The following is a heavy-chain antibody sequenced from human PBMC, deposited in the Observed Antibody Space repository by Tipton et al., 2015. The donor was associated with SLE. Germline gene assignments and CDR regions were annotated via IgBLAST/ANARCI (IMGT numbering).Heavy chain of an antibody. D-gene: IGHD3-3*01. CDR2: VFYSGSP. CDR3: ARIFGGYYPNDAFDV. CDR1: GYSISSGYY. V-gene: IGHV4-61*01. J-gene: IGHJ3*01. Sequence: GLVKPSEILSLSCAVSGYSISSGYYWGWIRQPPGKGPEWIGYVFYSGSPNYNPSLKSRVTISADTSKNQLSLSLRSVTAADTAVYYCARIFGGYYPNDAFDVWGQGTMVTVSS.